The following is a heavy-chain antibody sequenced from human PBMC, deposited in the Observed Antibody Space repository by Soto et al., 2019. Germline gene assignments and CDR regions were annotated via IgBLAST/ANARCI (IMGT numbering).Heavy chain of an antibody. Sequence: SVKVSFRVSGYTLTELSMHWVRQAPVKGLEWMGGFDPEDGETIYAQKFQGRVTMTEDTSTDTAYMELSSLRSEDTAVYYCATDSGGVVPAAIPGYYYYGMDVWGQGTTVTVYS. CDR2: FDPEDGET. D-gene: IGHD2-2*02. CDR1: GYTLTELS. CDR3: ATDSGGVVPAAIPGYYYYGMDV. V-gene: IGHV1-24*01. J-gene: IGHJ6*02.